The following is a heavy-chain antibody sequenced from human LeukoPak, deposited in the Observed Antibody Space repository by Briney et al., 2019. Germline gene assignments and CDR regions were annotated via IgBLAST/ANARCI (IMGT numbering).Heavy chain of an antibody. CDR3: AKGITPFTTGIDY. CDR2: ISWNSGSI. V-gene: IGHV3-9*01. J-gene: IGHJ4*02. D-gene: IGHD3-22*01. CDR1: GFTFDDYA. Sequence: GGSLRLSCAASGFTFDDYAMHWVRQAPGKGLEWVSGISWNSGSIGYADSVKCRFTISRDNAKNSLYLQMNSLRAEDTALYYCAKGITPFTTGIDYWGQGTLVTVSS.